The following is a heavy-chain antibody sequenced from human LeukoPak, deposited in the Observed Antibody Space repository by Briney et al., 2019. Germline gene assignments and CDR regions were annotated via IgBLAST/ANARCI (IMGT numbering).Heavy chain of an antibody. V-gene: IGHV4-39*01. CDR3: ARQPHYYDTSAYYPSHFDY. Sequence: SETLSLTCTVSGGPITSNSHHWGRIRQPPGKGLEWIGSISYSGDTHYNPSLKSRVTLSVDTSKSQFSLNLSSLTAADTAVFYCARQPHYYDTSAYYPSHFDYWGLGTLATVAS. CDR2: ISYSGDT. CDR1: GGPITSNSHH. J-gene: IGHJ4*02. D-gene: IGHD3-22*01.